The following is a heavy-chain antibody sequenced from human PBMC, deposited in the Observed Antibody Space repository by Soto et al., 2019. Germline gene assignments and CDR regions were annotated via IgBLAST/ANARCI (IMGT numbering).Heavy chain of an antibody. J-gene: IGHJ6*02. CDR3: ARQGFGALHGRVAV. Sequence: QVLLQESGPGLVKPSETLSLSCTVSGDSISSYYWGWIRQPPGKEMEWIGYVSPIWGSAYNPSLQTRVTIALDPSKTQFSLELTSVPATDPAVYYCARQGFGALHGRVAVWGQGTTVTVSS. CDR2: VSPIWGS. D-gene: IGHD3-10*01. V-gene: IGHV4-59*08. CDR1: GDSISSYY.